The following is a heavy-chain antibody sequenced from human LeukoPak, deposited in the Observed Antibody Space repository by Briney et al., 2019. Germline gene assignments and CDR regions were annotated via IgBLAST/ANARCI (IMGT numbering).Heavy chain of an antibody. V-gene: IGHV1-46*01. D-gene: IGHD2/OR15-2a*01. CDR2: INPSGGST. CDR3: AKDRAARGRGNYFYMDV. J-gene: IGHJ6*03. Sequence: GASVKVSCKASGYTFTSYYMHWVRQAPGQGLEWMGIINPSGGSTSYAQKFQGRVTMTRDMSTSTVYMELSSLRPEDTALYYCAKDRAARGRGNYFYMDVWGKGTTVTVSS. CDR1: GYTFTSYY.